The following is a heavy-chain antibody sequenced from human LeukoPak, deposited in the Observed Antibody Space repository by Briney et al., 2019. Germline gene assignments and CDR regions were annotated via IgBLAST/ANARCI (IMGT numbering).Heavy chain of an antibody. CDR1: GGSFSGYY. CDR2: INHSGST. J-gene: IGHJ4*02. D-gene: IGHD3-3*01. Sequence: SETLSLTCAVYGGSFSGYYWSWIRQPPGKGLEWIGEINHSGSTNYNPSLKSRVTISVDTSKNQFSPKLSSVTAADTAVYYCARGTSGYYRYFDYWGQGTLVTVSS. V-gene: IGHV4-34*01. CDR3: ARGTSGYYRYFDY.